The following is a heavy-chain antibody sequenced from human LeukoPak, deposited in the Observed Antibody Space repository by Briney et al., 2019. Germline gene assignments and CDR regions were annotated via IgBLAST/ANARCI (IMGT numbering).Heavy chain of an antibody. CDR2: TSYDETNK. Sequence: PGRSLRLSCGASGFTFSNYGMHWVRQAPGKGLEWVAVTSYDETNKYYADSVKGRFTISRDNSKNTVYLQMNSLRSEDTAVYYCARLLPRGGSSWDDYWGQGTLVTVSS. J-gene: IGHJ4*02. V-gene: IGHV3-30*03. D-gene: IGHD6-13*01. CDR1: GFTFSNYG. CDR3: ARLLPRGGSSWDDY.